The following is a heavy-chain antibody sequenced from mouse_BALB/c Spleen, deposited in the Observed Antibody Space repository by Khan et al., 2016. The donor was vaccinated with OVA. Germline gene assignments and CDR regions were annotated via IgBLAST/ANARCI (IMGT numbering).Heavy chain of an antibody. CDR3: ARDEGYDYGDYFDY. J-gene: IGHJ2*01. V-gene: IGHV3-6*02. CDR1: GYLITSGCY. CDR2: ISYDGNN. D-gene: IGHD1-1*01. Sequence: EVQLQESGPGLVKPSQSLSLTCSVTGYLITSGCYWNWIRQFPGNKLEWMGHISYDGNNNYNPSLKNRISITRDTSKNQFFLRLNSVTAEDTATYYCARDEGYDYGDYFDYWGQGTTLTVSS.